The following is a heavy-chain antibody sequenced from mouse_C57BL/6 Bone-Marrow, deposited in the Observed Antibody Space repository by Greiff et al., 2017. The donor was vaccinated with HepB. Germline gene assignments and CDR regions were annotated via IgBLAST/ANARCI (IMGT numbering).Heavy chain of an antibody. D-gene: IGHD1-1*01. J-gene: IGHJ2*01. CDR2: IYPGSGNT. Sequence: VQLQESGAELVRPGASVKLSCKASGYTFTDYYINWVQQRPGQGLEWIARIYPGSGNTYYNEKFKGKATLTAEKSSSTAYMQLSSLTSEDSAVYFCALITTVVGFDYWGQGTTLTVSS. CDR3: ALITTVVGFDY. V-gene: IGHV1-76*01. CDR1: GYTFTDYY.